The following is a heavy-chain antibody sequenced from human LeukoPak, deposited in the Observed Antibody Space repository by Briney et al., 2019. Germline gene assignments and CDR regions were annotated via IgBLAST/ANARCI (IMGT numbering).Heavy chain of an antibody. Sequence: SETLSLTCTVSGGSISSYYWSWIRQPPGKGLEWIGYIYYSGSTNYNPSLKSRVTISVDTSKNQFSLKLSSVTAADTAVYYCARGSLQWLPRSYWYFDLWGRGTLVTVSP. J-gene: IGHJ2*01. CDR1: GGSISSYY. CDR2: IYYSGST. D-gene: IGHD6-19*01. CDR3: ARGSLQWLPRSYWYFDL. V-gene: IGHV4-59*01.